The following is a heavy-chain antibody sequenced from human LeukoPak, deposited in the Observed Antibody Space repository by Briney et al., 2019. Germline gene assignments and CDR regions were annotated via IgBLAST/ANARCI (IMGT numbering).Heavy chain of an antibody. V-gene: IGHV3-48*03. Sequence: GGSLRLSCAASGFTFSSYEMNWVRQAPGKGLEWVSYISSSGSTIYYADSVKGRFTISRDNAKNSLYLQMNGLRAEDTAVYYCASSWYPLNYWGQGTLVTVSS. J-gene: IGHJ4*02. CDR1: GFTFSSYE. D-gene: IGHD6-13*01. CDR3: ASSWYPLNY. CDR2: ISSSGSTI.